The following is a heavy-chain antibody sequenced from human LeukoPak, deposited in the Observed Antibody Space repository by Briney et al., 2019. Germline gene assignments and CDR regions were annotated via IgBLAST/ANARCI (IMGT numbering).Heavy chain of an antibody. Sequence: NPSETLSLTCIVSGDSVSTNLYYWGWIRQPPGKGLEWIGNLFHSGTTYYNPSLKSRVSISVDTSKNQFSLKLNSVTAADTAVYYCARQGYGRSSFFDNWGQGTLVTVSS. CDR3: ARQGYGRSSFFDN. J-gene: IGHJ4*02. D-gene: IGHD6-6*01. V-gene: IGHV4-39*01. CDR1: GDSVSTNLYY. CDR2: LFHSGTT.